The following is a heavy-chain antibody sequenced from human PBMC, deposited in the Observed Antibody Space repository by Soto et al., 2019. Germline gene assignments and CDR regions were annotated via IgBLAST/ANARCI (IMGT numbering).Heavy chain of an antibody. CDR2: ISSSSSYI. CDR1: EFTFSTYS. CDR3: ARADSGYAHGYYYYGMDV. D-gene: IGHD5-12*01. J-gene: IGHJ6*02. Sequence: PGGSLRLSCAASEFTFSTYSMNWVRQAPGKGLEWVSSISSSSSYIYYADSVKGRFTISRDNAKNSLYLQMNSLRAEDTAVYYCARADSGYAHGYYYYGMDVWGQGTTVTVSS. V-gene: IGHV3-21*01.